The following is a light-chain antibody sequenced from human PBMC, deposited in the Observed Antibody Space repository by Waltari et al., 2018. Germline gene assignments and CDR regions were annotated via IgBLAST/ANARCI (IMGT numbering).Light chain of an antibody. V-gene: IGLV1-44*01. CDR3: VAWDVRLNAVV. CDR1: NSNIGSKP. Sequence: QSVLTQPPSASGTPGQTVTISCSGSNSNIGSKPVSWYQQLPGSAPKLLIYSNDRRPSGVPARFSGSKSGTSASLAITGLQSEDEADYHCVAWDVRLNAVVFGGGTKLTVL. J-gene: IGLJ2*01. CDR2: SND.